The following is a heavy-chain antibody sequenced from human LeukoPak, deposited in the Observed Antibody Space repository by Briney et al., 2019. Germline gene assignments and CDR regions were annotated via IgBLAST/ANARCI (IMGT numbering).Heavy chain of an antibody. Sequence: ASLKVSCKASGYTFTGYHMHWVRQAPGQGLEWVGWVNPNNGDTKYAQKLQGRVTMTRDTSISTAYMEVNSLRSDDTAVYYCARRETNTQWGFDYWGQGTLVTVSS. V-gene: IGHV1-2*02. D-gene: IGHD1-26*01. CDR1: GYTFTGYH. CDR2: VNPNNGDT. J-gene: IGHJ4*02. CDR3: ARRETNTQWGFDY.